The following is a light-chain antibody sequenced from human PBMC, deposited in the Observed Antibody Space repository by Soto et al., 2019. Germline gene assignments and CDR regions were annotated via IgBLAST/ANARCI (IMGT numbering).Light chain of an antibody. J-gene: IGLJ3*02. CDR2: NDG. Sequence: SYELTQPTSVSVAAGETARITCGGNNIGGKSVHWYQLKPGQAPVLIIYNDGDRPSGIPERFSGSNSGNTATLTVSWVEAGDEADYYCQVWGSNADPYVLFGGGTKVTV. V-gene: IGLV3-21*04. CDR1: NIGGKS. CDR3: QVWGSNADPYVL.